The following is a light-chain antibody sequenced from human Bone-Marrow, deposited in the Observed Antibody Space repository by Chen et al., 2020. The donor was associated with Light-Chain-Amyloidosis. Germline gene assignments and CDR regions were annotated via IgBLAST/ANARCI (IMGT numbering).Light chain of an antibody. CDR3: QSADSSGTYEVI. Sequence: SYELTQPPPGSVSPGQTARITCSGDDLPTKYAYWYQQKPGQAPVLVIHRDTERPSGISERFSGSSSGTTATLTISGVQAEDEADYHCQSADSSGTYEVIFGRGTKLTVL. J-gene: IGLJ2*01. CDR1: DLPTKY. CDR2: RDT. V-gene: IGLV3-25*03.